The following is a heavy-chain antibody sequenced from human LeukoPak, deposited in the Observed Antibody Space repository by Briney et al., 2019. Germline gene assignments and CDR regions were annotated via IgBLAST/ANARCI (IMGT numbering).Heavy chain of an antibody. CDR3: AKATSYCGGDCYPTVYYFDY. J-gene: IGHJ4*02. CDR2: IYPRDGST. CDR1: GYTFTNNY. D-gene: IGHD2-21*02. V-gene: IGHV1-46*01. Sequence: GASVKVSCKASGYTFTNNYLHWVRQAPGQGLEWMGMIYPRDGSTSYAQNFQGRVTVTRDTSTTTVHMELRGLRSEDTAVYYCAKATSYCGGDCYPTVYYFDYWGQGTLVTVSS.